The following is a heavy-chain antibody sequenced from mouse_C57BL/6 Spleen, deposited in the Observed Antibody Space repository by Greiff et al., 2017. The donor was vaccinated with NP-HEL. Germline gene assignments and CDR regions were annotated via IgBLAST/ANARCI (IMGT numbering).Heavy chain of an antibody. Sequence: QVQLKESGAELVRPGASVTLSCKASGYTFTDYEMHWVKRTPVHGLEWIGAIDPETGGTAYNQKFKGKAILTADKSSSTAYMELRSLTSEDSAVYYCTRITVVATRYFDVWGTGTTVTVSS. CDR2: IDPETGGT. D-gene: IGHD1-1*01. J-gene: IGHJ1*03. V-gene: IGHV1-15*01. CDR1: GYTFTDYE. CDR3: TRITVVATRYFDV.